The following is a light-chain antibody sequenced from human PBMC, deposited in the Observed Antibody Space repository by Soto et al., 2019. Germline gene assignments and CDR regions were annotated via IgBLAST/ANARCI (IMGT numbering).Light chain of an antibody. CDR1: QSVSSN. Sequence: EIVLTQSPGTLSLSPGGRATVSCRASQSVSSNLAWYQQKPGQAPRLLIYDASTRALDTPARFAGSGSGTELTLTISSLQSEDFAVYFCQQYNNWPITFGQGTRLEIK. CDR3: QQYNNWPIT. J-gene: IGKJ5*01. V-gene: IGKV3-15*01. CDR2: DAS.